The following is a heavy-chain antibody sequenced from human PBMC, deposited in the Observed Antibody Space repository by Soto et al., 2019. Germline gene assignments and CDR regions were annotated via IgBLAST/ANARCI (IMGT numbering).Heavy chain of an antibody. J-gene: IGHJ5*02. CDR1: GGTFSSYA. Sequence: QVQLVQSGAEVQKPGSSVKVSCKASGGTFSSYAISWVRQAPGQGLEWMGGIIPIFGTANYAQKFQGRVTNTEDECTSTGYMELSSLRSEDTAVYYCARDRSSGYSYGYGIGFWFDPWGQGTLVTVSS. D-gene: IGHD5-18*01. V-gene: IGHV1-69*01. CDR3: ARDRSSGYSYGYGIGFWFDP. CDR2: IIPIFGTA.